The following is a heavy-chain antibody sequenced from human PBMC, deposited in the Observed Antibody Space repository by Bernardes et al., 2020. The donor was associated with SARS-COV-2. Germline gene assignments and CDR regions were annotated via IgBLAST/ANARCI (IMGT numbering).Heavy chain of an antibody. Sequence: GGSLRLSCAASGFTFSSYAMSWVRQAPGKGLEWVSAISGSGGSTYYADSVKGRFTISRDNSKNTLYLQVNSLRAEDTAVYYCAKDGYDILTGYSQYYFDYWGQGTLVTVSS. CDR3: AKDGYDILTGYSQYYFDY. CDR2: ISGSGGST. D-gene: IGHD3-9*01. CDR1: GFTFSSYA. J-gene: IGHJ4*02. V-gene: IGHV3-23*01.